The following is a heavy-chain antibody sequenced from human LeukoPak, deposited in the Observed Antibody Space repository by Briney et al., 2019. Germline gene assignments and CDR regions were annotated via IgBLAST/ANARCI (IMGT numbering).Heavy chain of an antibody. J-gene: IGHJ4*02. D-gene: IGHD2-21*02. CDR3: AKCMSATGVCLNFDS. CDR1: GFTSLNYA. Sequence: GGSLRLSCEASGFTSLNYAMSWVRQAPGKGLQWVSGISGRDDTTYYTDSPEGSTYYTNSAEGRFTISRDNSKNTVYLQIDSLGVEDTAVYYCAKCMSATGVCLNFDSWGQGILVTVSS. CDR2: ISGRDDTTYYTDSPEGST. V-gene: IGHV3-23*01.